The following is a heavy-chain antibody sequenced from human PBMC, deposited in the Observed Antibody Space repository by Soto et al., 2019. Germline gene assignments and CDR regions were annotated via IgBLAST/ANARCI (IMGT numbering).Heavy chain of an antibody. CDR3: ARVTYYYDSSGYQGDWFDP. J-gene: IGHJ5*02. D-gene: IGHD3-22*01. CDR2: INAGNGNT. CDR1: GYTFTSYA. V-gene: IGHV1-3*01. Sequence: ASVKVSCKASGYTFTSYAMHWVRQAPGQRLEWMGWINAGNGNTKYSQKFQGRVTITRDTSASTAYMELSSLRSEDTAVYYCARVTYYYDSSGYQGDWFDPWGQGTLVTVSS.